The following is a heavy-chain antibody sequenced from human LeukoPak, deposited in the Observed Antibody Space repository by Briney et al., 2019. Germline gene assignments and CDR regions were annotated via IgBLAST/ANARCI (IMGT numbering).Heavy chain of an antibody. J-gene: IGHJ4*02. Sequence: PGGSLRLSCAASGFTFSSYWMHWVRQAPGKGLVWVSGISWNSGSIGYADSVKGRFTISRDNAKNSLYLQMNSLRAEDTALYYCAKDIGAGYFDWLLSESYFDYWGQGTLVTVSS. CDR2: ISWNSGSI. CDR1: GFTFSSYW. V-gene: IGHV3-9*01. CDR3: AKDIGAGYFDWLLSESYFDY. D-gene: IGHD3-9*01.